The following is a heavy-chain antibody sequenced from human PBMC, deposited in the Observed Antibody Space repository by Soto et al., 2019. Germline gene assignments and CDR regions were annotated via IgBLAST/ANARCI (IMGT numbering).Heavy chain of an antibody. CDR2: ISSSGSTI. CDR3: AGTGGGYVWTYWYFDL. J-gene: IGHJ2*01. Sequence: QVQLVESGGGLVKPGGSLRLSCAASGFTFSHYYMSWIRQAPGKGLEWVSYISSSGSTIYYADSVQGRFTISRDNAKNSLYLQMNSMRAEDTAVYYCAGTGGGYVWTYWYFDLWGRGTLVTVSS. V-gene: IGHV3-11*01. D-gene: IGHD3-16*01. CDR1: GFTFSHYY.